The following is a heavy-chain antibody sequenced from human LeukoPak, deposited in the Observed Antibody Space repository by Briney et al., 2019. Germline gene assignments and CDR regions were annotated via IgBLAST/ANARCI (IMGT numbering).Heavy chain of an antibody. Sequence: GGSLRLSCAASGFTFSNYAMSWVRQAPGKGLEWVAFIRYGGSNKYYADSVKGRFTISRDNSKNTLYLQMNSLRAEDTAVYYCAKDLVRGVISWTFDYWGQGTLVTVSS. CDR1: GFTFSNYA. CDR2: IRYGGSNK. D-gene: IGHD3-10*01. CDR3: AKDLVRGVISWTFDY. V-gene: IGHV3-30*02. J-gene: IGHJ4*02.